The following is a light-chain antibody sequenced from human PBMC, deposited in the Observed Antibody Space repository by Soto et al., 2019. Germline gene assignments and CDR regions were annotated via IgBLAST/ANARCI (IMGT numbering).Light chain of an antibody. V-gene: IGKV1-6*01. CDR3: LQDYKDPWT. CDR1: QCLXND. J-gene: IGKJ1*01. Sequence: AIQLTKCTASLSASVGDSVTITCRASQCLXNDFVWYEVKPGKAPKILXAHASSLQRGGPSRLSGSGSATDFTLTIRSLQPEDFDNYYLLQDYKDPWTLGQGTKVDI. CDR2: HAS.